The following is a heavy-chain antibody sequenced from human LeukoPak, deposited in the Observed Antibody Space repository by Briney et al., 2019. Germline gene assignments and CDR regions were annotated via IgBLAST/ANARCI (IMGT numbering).Heavy chain of an antibody. Sequence: SETLSLTCAVYGGSFSGYYWSWIRQPPGKGLEWIGEINHSGSTNYNPSLKSRVTISVDTSKNQFSLKLNSVTAADTAVYYCARSRDIVVVPAAIGLNWFDPWGQGTLATVSA. J-gene: IGHJ5*02. CDR1: GGSFSGYY. V-gene: IGHV4-34*01. CDR2: INHSGST. D-gene: IGHD2-2*02. CDR3: ARSRDIVVVPAAIGLNWFDP.